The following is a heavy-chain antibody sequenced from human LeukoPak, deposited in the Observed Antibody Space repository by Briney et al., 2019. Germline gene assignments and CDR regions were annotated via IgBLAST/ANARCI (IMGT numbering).Heavy chain of an antibody. D-gene: IGHD2-15*01. J-gene: IGHJ4*02. CDR2: ISSSGSTI. CDR1: GFTFSSYE. CDR3: ATGSIVVVVAATLGDY. V-gene: IGHV3-48*03. Sequence: GGSLRLSCAASGFTFSSYEMNWVRQAPGKGLEWVSYISSSGSTIYYADSVKGRSTISRDNAKNSLYLQMNSLRAEDTAVYYCATGSIVVVVAATLGDYWGQGTLVTVSS.